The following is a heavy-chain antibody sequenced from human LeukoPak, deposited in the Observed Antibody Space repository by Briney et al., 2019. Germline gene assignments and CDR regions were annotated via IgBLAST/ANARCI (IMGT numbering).Heavy chain of an antibody. CDR3: ATSGGFGELYYFDY. CDR2: MNPNSGNT. V-gene: IGHV1-8*01. Sequence: GASVKVSFKASGYTFTSYDINWVRQATGQGLEWKGWMNPNSGNTGYAQKFQGRVTMTRNTSISKAYMELSSLRSEDTAVYYCATSGGFGELYYFDYWGQGTLVTVSS. J-gene: IGHJ4*02. D-gene: IGHD3-10*01. CDR1: GYTFTSYD.